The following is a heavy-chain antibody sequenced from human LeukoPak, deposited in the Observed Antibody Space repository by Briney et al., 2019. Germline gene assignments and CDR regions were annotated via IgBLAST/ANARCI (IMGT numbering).Heavy chain of an antibody. CDR2: ISSSSSTI. CDR1: GFTFSSYS. J-gene: IGHJ5*02. D-gene: IGHD2-15*01. V-gene: IGHV3-48*04. Sequence: GGSLRLSCAASGFTFSSYSMNWVRQAPGKGLEWVSYISSSSSTIYYADSVKGRFTISRDNAKNSLYLQMNSLRAEDTAVYYCARDLAAAPYNWFDPWGQGTLVPVSS. CDR3: ARDLAAAPYNWFDP.